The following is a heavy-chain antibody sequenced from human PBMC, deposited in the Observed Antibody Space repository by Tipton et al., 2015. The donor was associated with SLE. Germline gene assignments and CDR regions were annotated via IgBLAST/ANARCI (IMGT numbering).Heavy chain of an antibody. Sequence: TLSLTCAVSGYSISDVYFWNWIRQPPGKGLEWIGSIYRSGSSYYNPSLKSRVTISADTSKNVFSLSLSSVTAADTAVYYCAGHESFDEPPNHWGQGILVTVSS. CDR2: IYRSGSS. CDR3: AGHESFDEPPNH. D-gene: IGHD3-9*01. CDR1: GYSISDVYF. V-gene: IGHV4-38-2*01. J-gene: IGHJ5*02.